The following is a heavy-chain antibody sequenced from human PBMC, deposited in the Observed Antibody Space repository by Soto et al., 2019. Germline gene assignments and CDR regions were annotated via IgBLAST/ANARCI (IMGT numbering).Heavy chain of an antibody. D-gene: IGHD5-12*01. V-gene: IGHV3-23*01. CDR1: GFTFSSYA. Sequence: GGSLRLSCAASGFTFSSYAMNWVRQAPGKGLEWVSTISASGGSTYYADSVKGRFTISRETSKNTLYLRMNRLRAEDTAVYYCAKAPVDFYYYGMDVWGQGTTVTVS. CDR3: AKAPVDFYYYGMDV. CDR2: ISASGGST. J-gene: IGHJ6*02.